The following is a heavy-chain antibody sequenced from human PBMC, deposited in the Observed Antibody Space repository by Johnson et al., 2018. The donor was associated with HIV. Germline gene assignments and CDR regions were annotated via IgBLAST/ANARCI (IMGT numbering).Heavy chain of an antibody. CDR2: INWNSGSI. D-gene: IGHD3-10*01. CDR1: GFTVSRNY. J-gene: IGHJ3*02. V-gene: IGHV3-9*01. CDR3: AKGYGSGSYYNGNAFDI. Sequence: VQLVESGGGLIQPGGSLRLSCTASGFTVSRNYMSWVRQAPGKGLEWVSGINWNSGSIGYADSVKGRFTISRDNAKNSLYVQMNSLRVEDTALYYCAKGYGSGSYYNGNAFDIWGQGTLVTVSS.